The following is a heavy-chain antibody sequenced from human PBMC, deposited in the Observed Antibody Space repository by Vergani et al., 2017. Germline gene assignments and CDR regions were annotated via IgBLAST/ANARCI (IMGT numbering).Heavy chain of an antibody. Sequence: QLHLQESGPGLVKPSETLSLTCTVSGGSITSSSYYWGWIRQPPGKGLEWIGNIYHSGGAYYNPSLKCRVTISVDTSKNQFSLEVTSVTAADTAIYFCARTESFILRYFHWALWGQGTLVTASS. V-gene: IGHV4-39*01. J-gene: IGHJ4*02. CDR2: IYHSGGA. CDR1: GGSITSSSYY. CDR3: ARTESFILRYFHWAL. D-gene: IGHD3-9*01.